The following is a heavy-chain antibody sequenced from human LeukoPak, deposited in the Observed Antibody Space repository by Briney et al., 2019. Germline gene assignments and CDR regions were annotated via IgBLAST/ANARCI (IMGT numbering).Heavy chain of an antibody. CDR2: IYHSGST. D-gene: IGHD1-14*01. V-gene: IGHV4-30-2*01. CDR1: GGSISSGGYS. J-gene: IGHJ5*02. Sequence: SSGTLSLTCAVSGGSISSGGYSWSWIRQPPGKGLEWIGYIYHSGSTYYNPSLKSRVTISVDRSKNQFSLKLSSVTAADTAVYYCARGSPDGVNWFDPWGQGTLVTVSS. CDR3: ARGSPDGVNWFDP.